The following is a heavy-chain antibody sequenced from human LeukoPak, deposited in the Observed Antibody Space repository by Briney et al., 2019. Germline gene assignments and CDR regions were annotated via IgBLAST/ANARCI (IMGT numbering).Heavy chain of an antibody. CDR1: GFTFSSYS. J-gene: IGHJ5*02. Sequence: PGGSLRLSCAASGFTFSSYSMNWVRQAPGKGPEWVSYISSSSSTIYYADSVKGRFTISRDNAKNSLYLQMNSLRAEDTAVYYCARVVVRWFDPWGQGTLVTVSS. V-gene: IGHV3-48*01. CDR2: ISSSSSTI. D-gene: IGHD2-15*01. CDR3: ARVVVRWFDP.